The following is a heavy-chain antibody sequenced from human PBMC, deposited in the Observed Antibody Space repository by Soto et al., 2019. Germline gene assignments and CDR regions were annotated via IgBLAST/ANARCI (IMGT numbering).Heavy chain of an antibody. CDR3: ARYKAYYALDV. J-gene: IGHJ6*02. CDR1: GGSISSCDYY. CDR2: IFHSGNA. D-gene: IGHD1-1*01. V-gene: IGHV4-30-4*01. Sequence: SETLSLTCTVSGGSISSCDYYWSLIRQPPGKGLECIGYIFHSGNAYYNPSLESRLSISVDTSKNQFSLKLTSVTAADTAEYYCARYKAYYALDVWGPGTTVTVSS.